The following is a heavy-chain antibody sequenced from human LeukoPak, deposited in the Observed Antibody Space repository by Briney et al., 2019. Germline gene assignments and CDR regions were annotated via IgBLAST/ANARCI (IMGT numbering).Heavy chain of an antibody. V-gene: IGHV3-7*01. Sequence: GGSLRLSCAASGFTFSSYWMSWVRQAPGKGLEWVANIKQDGSEKYYVDSVKGRFTISRDNAKNSLYLQMNSLRAEDTAVYYCARVAYYYGSGSYYKAAFDYWGQGTLVTVSS. CDR3: ARVAYYYGSGSYYKAAFDY. J-gene: IGHJ4*02. CDR1: GFTFSSYW. D-gene: IGHD3-10*01. CDR2: IKQDGSEK.